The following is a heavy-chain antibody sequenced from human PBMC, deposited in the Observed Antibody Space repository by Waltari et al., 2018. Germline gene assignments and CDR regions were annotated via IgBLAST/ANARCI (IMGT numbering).Heavy chain of an antibody. J-gene: IGHJ4*02. Sequence: EVQLAESGGDLIQPGGSLRLSCAASGFPVGNNFMGWVRQAPGKGLEWVSVIYSGGSTNYIDPVRGRFTISRDSSKNTLYLQMNSLRAEDTAVYYCAKVDNVGLNNYWGQGTLVTVSS. CDR1: GFPVGNNF. V-gene: IGHV3-53*01. CDR2: IYSGGST. D-gene: IGHD1-1*01. CDR3: AKVDNVGLNNY.